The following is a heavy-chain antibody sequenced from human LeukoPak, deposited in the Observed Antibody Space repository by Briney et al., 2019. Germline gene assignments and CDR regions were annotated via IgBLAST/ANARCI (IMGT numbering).Heavy chain of an antibody. V-gene: IGHV4-34*01. CDR3: ARDSSSWYWFDP. CDR1: SGSFSGYY. CDR2: INHSGST. D-gene: IGHD6-13*01. Sequence: SETLSLTCAVYSGSFSGYYWSWIRQPPGKGLEWIGEINHSGSTNYNPSLKSRVTISVDTSKNQFSLKLRSVTAADTAVYYCARDSSSWYWFDPWGQGTLVTVSS. J-gene: IGHJ5*02.